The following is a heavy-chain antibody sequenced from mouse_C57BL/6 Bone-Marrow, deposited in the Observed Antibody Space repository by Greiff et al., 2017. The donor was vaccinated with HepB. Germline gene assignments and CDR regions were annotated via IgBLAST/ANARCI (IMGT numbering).Heavy chain of an antibody. Sequence: VQLQQSGAELVRPGASVKLSCTASGFNIKDDYMHWVKQRPEQGLEWIGWIDPENGDTEYASKFQGKATITADTSSNTAYLQLSSLTSEDTAVYYCTSITTVVGMVYWGQGTSVTVSS. CDR2: IDPENGDT. D-gene: IGHD1-1*01. CDR3: TSITTVVGMVY. V-gene: IGHV14-4*01. J-gene: IGHJ4*01. CDR1: GFNIKDDY.